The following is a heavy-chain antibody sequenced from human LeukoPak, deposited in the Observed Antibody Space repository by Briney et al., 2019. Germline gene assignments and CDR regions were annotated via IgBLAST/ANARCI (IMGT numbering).Heavy chain of an antibody. CDR1: GGSISSSSYY. V-gene: IGHV4-39*01. Sequence: SETLSLTCTVSGGSISSSSYYWGWIRQPPGKGLEWIGSIYYRGSTYYNPSLKSRVTISVDTSKNQFSLKLSSVTATDTAVYYCARRRYFDWLSWGQGTLVTVSS. CDR3: ARRRYFDWLS. J-gene: IGHJ5*02. D-gene: IGHD3-9*01. CDR2: IYYRGST.